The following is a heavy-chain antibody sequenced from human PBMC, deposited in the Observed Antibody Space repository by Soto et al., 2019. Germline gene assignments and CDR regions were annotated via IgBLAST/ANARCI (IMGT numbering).Heavy chain of an antibody. Sequence: PGGSLRLSCAASGFTFSNAWMNWVRQAPEKGLERVGRIKSKTDGGTKDYDAPVKGRFTISRDDSKTTLYLQMNSLKSEDTAVYYCTTDPFWNWNDAHYWGQGTLVTVSS. D-gene: IGHD1-1*01. CDR1: GFTFSNAW. V-gene: IGHV3-15*07. J-gene: IGHJ4*02. CDR3: TTDPFWNWNDAHY. CDR2: IKSKTDGGTK.